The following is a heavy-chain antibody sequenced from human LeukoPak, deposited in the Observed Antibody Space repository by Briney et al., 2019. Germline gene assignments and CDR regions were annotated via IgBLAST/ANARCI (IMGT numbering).Heavy chain of an antibody. CDR2: IKQDGSEK. J-gene: IGHJ4*02. V-gene: IGHV3-7*03. CDR3: TTGLKYYDFWSGYYIGGGVDY. D-gene: IGHD3-3*01. Sequence: PGGSLRLSCAGSGFTFSSYWMSWVRQAPGKGLEWVANIKQDGSEKYYVDSVKGRFTISRDNAKNSMYLQMNSLKTEDTAVYYRTTGLKYYDFWSGYYIGGGVDYWGQGTLVTVSS. CDR1: GFTFSSYW.